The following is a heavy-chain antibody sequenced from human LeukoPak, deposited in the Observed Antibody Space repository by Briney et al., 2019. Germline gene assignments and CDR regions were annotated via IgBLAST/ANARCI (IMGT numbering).Heavy chain of an antibody. D-gene: IGHD6-19*01. CDR2: IYYSGST. J-gene: IGHJ5*02. V-gene: IGHV4-59*08. CDR3: ARSASSGWYWFDP. CDR1: GGSISSYY. Sequence: PSETLSLTCTVSGGSISSYYWSWIRQPPGKGLEWIGYIYYSGSTNYNPSLKSRVTISVDTSKNQFSLKLSSVTAADTAVYYCARSASSGWYWFDPWGQGTLVTVSS.